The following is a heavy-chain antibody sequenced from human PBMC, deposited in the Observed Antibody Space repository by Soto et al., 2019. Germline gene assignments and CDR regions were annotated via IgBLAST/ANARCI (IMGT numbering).Heavy chain of an antibody. CDR1: GFTVSSNY. J-gene: IGHJ4*02. Sequence: EVQLVESGGGLIQPGGSLRLSCAASGFTVSSNYMSWVRQAPGKGLEWVSVIYSGGSTYYADSVKGRFTISIDNSKNTLNLQMNSLRAEDTAVYYCARGRGSYLPGPASDYWGQGTLVTFSS. CDR3: ARGRGSYLPGPASDY. D-gene: IGHD1-26*01. V-gene: IGHV3-53*01. CDR2: IYSGGST.